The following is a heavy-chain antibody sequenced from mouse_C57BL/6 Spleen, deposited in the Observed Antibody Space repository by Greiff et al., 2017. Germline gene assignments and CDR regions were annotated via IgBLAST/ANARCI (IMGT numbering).Heavy chain of an antibody. J-gene: IGHJ2*01. V-gene: IGHV1-61*01. CDR3: ARAYSNYAHFEY. CDR1: GYTFTSYW. D-gene: IGHD2-5*01. Sequence: QVQLQQPGAELVRPGSSVKLSCKASGYTFTSYWMDWVKQRPGQGLEWIGNIYPSDSETHYNQKFKDKATLNVDKSSSTAYMQLSSLTSEDSAVYYCARAYSNYAHFEYWGQGTTLTVSS. CDR2: IYPSDSET.